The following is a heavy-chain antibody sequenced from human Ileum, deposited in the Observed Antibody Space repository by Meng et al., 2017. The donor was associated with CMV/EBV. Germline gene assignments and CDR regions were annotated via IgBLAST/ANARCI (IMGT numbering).Heavy chain of an antibody. CDR3: ARGTETGRHLDY. CDR2: IYHSGTT. CDR1: GFPISSRYY. V-gene: IGHV4-38-2*02. D-gene: IGHD1-1*01. Sequence: GSLRLSCTVSGFPISSRYYWAFIRQPPGKGLEWIGIIYHSGTTSYNPSLRSRVTISVDTPKNQFSLKLSSVTAADTAVYYCARGTETGRHLDYWGQGTLVTVSS. J-gene: IGHJ4*02.